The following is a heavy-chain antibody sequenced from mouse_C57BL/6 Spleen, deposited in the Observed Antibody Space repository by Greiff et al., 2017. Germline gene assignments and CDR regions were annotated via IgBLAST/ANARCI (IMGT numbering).Heavy chain of an antibody. CDR2: ISSGSSTI. CDR3: ARIYDYDPWFAY. Sequence: EVKLMESGGGLVKPGGSLKLSCAASGFTFSDYGMHWVRQAPEKGLEWVAYISSGSSTIYYADTVKGRLTISRDNAKNTLFLQMTSLRSEDTAMYYCARIYDYDPWFAYWGQGTLVTVSA. D-gene: IGHD2-4*01. J-gene: IGHJ3*01. V-gene: IGHV5-17*01. CDR1: GFTFSDYG.